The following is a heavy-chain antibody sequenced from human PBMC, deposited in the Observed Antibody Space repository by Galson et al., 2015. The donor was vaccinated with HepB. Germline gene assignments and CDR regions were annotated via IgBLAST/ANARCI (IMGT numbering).Heavy chain of an antibody. Sequence: SLRLSCAASGFTFSRYGMHWVRQAPGKGLEWVAVIWYDGSNKYYADSVKGRFTISRDNSKNTLYLQMNSLRAEDTAVYYCARDLESGLAEYFRHWGQGTLVTVSS. V-gene: IGHV3-33*01. J-gene: IGHJ1*01. CDR3: ARDLESGLAEYFRH. CDR2: IWYDGSNK. CDR1: GFTFSRYG. D-gene: IGHD2-15*01.